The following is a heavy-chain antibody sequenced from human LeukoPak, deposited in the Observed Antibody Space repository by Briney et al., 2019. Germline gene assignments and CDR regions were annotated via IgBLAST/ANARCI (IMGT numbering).Heavy chain of an antibody. J-gene: IGHJ4*02. D-gene: IGHD6-19*01. CDR1: GYSFTSYW. CDR2: IYPGDSDT. CDR3: ARQRIPGIEVAGTDY. Sequence: GESLKISCKGSGYSFTSYWIGWVRQMPGKGLEWMAIIYPGDSDTRYSPSFQGQVTISADKSISTAYLQWSSLKASDTAMYYCARQRIPGIEVAGTDYWGQGTLVTVSS. V-gene: IGHV5-51*01.